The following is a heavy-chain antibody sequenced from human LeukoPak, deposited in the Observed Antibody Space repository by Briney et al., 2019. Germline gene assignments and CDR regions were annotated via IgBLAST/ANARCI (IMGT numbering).Heavy chain of an antibody. Sequence: PGGSLRLSCAASGFTFSSYSMNWVRQAPGKGLEWVSSISSSSSYIYYADSVKGRFTISRDNAKTSLYLQMNSLRAEDTAVYYCAREVEYYYDSSGYYRHFDLWGRGTLVTVSS. J-gene: IGHJ2*01. D-gene: IGHD3-22*01. CDR2: ISSSSSYI. V-gene: IGHV3-21*01. CDR3: AREVEYYYDSSGYYRHFDL. CDR1: GFTFSSYS.